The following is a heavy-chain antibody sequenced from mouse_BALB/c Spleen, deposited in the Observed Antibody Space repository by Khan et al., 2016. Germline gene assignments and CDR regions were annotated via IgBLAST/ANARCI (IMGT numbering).Heavy chain of an antibody. V-gene: IGHV1-18*01. D-gene: IGHD2-2*01. Sequence: VQLQQSGPDLVKPGTSVKISCKASGYSFIGYYMHWVKQSHGKSLEWIGRVNPNNGGTTYNQKFKGKAILTVDKSTSTAYMELRSLTSEDSAVYYCARIGDMVANYYFDYWGQGTTLTVSS. CDR1: GYSFIGYY. J-gene: IGHJ2*01. CDR3: ARIGDMVANYYFDY. CDR2: VNPNNGGT.